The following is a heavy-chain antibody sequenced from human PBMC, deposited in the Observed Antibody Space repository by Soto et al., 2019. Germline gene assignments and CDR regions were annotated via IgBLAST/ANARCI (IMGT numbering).Heavy chain of an antibody. V-gene: IGHV1-3*01. J-gene: IGHJ2*01. CDR1: GYTFTSYA. CDR3: ARARPSLDWYFDL. Sequence: GASVKVSCKASGYTFTSYAMHWVRQAPGQRLEWMGWINAGNGNTKYSQKFQGRVTITRDTSASTAYMELSSLRSEDTAVYYCARARPSLDWYFDLWGRGTLVIGSS. CDR2: INAGNGNT.